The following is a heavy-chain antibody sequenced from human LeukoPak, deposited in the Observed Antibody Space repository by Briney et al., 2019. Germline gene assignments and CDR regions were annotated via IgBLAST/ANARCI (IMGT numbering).Heavy chain of an antibody. V-gene: IGHV1-2*02. D-gene: IGHD3-3*02. Sequence: ASVKVSCKASGYTFTGYYIHWVRQAPGQGLEWMGWVNPNSGGTNYAQKFQGRVTMTEDTSTDTAYMELSSLRSEDTAVYYCATALEGPYFDYWGQGSLVTVSS. CDR1: GYTFTGYY. J-gene: IGHJ4*02. CDR2: VNPNSGGT. CDR3: ATALEGPYFDY.